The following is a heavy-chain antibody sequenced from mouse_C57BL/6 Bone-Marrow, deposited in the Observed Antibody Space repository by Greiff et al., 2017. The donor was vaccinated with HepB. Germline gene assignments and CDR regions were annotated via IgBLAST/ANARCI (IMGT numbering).Heavy chain of an antibody. CDR3: ARHGLTGSIFDY. J-gene: IGHJ2*01. CDR2: ISSGSSTI. V-gene: IGHV5-17*01. CDR1: GFTFSDYG. D-gene: IGHD4-1*01. Sequence: DVQLVESGGGLVKPGGSLKLSCAASGFTFSDYGMHWVRQAPEKGLEWVAYISSGSSTIYYADTVKGRFTISRDNAKNTLFLQMTSLRSEDTAMYYCARHGLTGSIFDYWGQGTTLTVSS.